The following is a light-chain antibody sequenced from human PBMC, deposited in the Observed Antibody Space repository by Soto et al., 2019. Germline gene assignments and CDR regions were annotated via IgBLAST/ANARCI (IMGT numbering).Light chain of an antibody. V-gene: IGKV3-20*01. Sequence: EVVLTQSPGTLSLSPGERPTLSCRASQSVSSNYLAWYQQRPGQAPRLLIYGASSRATGIPDRFSGSGSGTDFTLTISRLEPEDSAVYFCQHYSSQTFGQGTKVDIK. J-gene: IGKJ1*01. CDR3: QHYSSQT. CDR2: GAS. CDR1: QSVSSNY.